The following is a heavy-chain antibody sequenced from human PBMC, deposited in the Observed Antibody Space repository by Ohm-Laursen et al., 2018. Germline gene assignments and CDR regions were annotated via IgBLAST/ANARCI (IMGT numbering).Heavy chain of an antibody. CDR1: GFTVSSNY. CDR2: IYSGGST. CDR3: ARDPGYYYDSSGYYSH. Sequence: GSLRLSCTASGFTVSSNYMSWVRQAPGKGLEWVSVIYSGGSTYYADSVKGRFTISRDNSKNTLYLQMNSLRAEDTAVYYCARDPGYYYDSSGYYSHWGQGTLVTVSS. V-gene: IGHV3-66*01. J-gene: IGHJ4*02. D-gene: IGHD3-22*01.